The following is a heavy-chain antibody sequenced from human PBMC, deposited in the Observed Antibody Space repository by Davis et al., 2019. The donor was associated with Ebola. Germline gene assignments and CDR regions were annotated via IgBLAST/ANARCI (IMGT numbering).Heavy chain of an antibody. Sequence: SETLSLTCTVSSGSISPYYWSWIRQTPGKGLEWIGYIYSSGTTNYNPSLKSRVTISIDTSKSQFFLKLNSVTAADTAVYYCARDGKGFDYWGQGSLVTVSS. J-gene: IGHJ4*02. CDR2: IYSSGTT. CDR3: ARDGKGFDY. V-gene: IGHV4-59*01. CDR1: SGSISPYY.